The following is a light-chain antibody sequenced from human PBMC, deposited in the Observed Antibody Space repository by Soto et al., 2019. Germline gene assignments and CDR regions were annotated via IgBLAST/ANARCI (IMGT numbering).Light chain of an antibody. CDR1: QSVSSY. Sequence: EIVLTQSLATLSLSPGERATLSCRASQSVSSYLAWYQQKPGQAPRLLIYDASNRATGIPARFSGSGSGTDFTLTISILEPEYFAVYYCQHRSHWLFGQGPRLEIK. V-gene: IGKV3-11*01. CDR3: QHRSHWL. J-gene: IGKJ5*01. CDR2: DAS.